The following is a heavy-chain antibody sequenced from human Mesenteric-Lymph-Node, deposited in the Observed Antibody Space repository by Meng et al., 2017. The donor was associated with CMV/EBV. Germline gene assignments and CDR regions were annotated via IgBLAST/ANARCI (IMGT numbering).Heavy chain of an antibody. CDR3: ARGRSSGNYYIADY. D-gene: IGHD4-11*01. J-gene: IGHJ4*02. CDR2: ISYIGGT. Sequence: SETLSLTCTVSAGSVSSYYWSWIRQPPGKGLEWIGYISYIGGTNYSPSLESRVTLSLHTSRNQCSLKLSSVTAADTAVYYCARGRSSGNYYIADYWGQGTLVTVSS. CDR1: AGSVSSYY. V-gene: IGHV4-59*02.